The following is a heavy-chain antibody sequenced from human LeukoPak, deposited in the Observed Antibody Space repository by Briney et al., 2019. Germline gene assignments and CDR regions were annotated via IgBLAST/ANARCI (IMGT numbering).Heavy chain of an antibody. D-gene: IGHD1-26*01. Sequence: ASVKVSCKASGYSFTDYYMHWVRQAPGQGLEWMGRINPKRGGTNYAQKFQGRVTMTRDTSTSTVYMELSSLRSEDTAVYYCATVGGSYDSGYFDYWGQGTLVTVSS. V-gene: IGHV1-2*06. CDR1: GYSFTDYY. CDR2: INPKRGGT. CDR3: ATVGGSYDSGYFDY. J-gene: IGHJ4*02.